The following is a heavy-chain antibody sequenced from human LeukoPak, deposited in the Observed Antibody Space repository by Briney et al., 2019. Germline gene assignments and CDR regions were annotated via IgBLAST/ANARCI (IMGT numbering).Heavy chain of an antibody. CDR3: AAEHEKVDYRSTWFDP. V-gene: IGHV1-24*01. J-gene: IGHJ5*02. Sequence: ASVKVSCKVSGYTLTELSMHWVRQAPGKGLEWMGGFDPEDGETFYAQDFQGRVIMTEDTSTDTAYMELRSLRSEDTAVYYCAAEHEKVDYRSTWFDPWGQGTLVTVSS. CDR2: FDPEDGET. CDR1: GYTLTELS. D-gene: IGHD4/OR15-4a*01.